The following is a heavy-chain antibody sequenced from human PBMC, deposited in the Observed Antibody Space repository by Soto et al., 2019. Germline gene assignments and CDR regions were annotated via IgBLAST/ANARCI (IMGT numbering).Heavy chain of an antibody. CDR1: GFTFSSYA. CDR3: AIDGYCCGYFFPVYYSYSMDF. CDR2: ISSNGGST. V-gene: IGHV3-64*01. D-gene: IGHD2-15*01. J-gene: IGHJ6*03. Sequence: GGSLRLSCAASGFTFSSYAMHWVRHAPGKGQEYVSAISSNGGSTYYANSVKCRFTISRDNSKNTLYLQMGSLRAEDMAVYYFAIDGYCCGYFFPVYYSYSMDFWCKGTTLTVSS.